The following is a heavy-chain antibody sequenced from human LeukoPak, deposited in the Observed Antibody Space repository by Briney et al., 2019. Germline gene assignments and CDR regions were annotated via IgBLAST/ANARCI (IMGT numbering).Heavy chain of an antibody. CDR3: ARGGAPGYSSSWASGGYYMDV. CDR2: ITSSSSYI. CDR1: GFTFSNYG. Sequence: PGGSLRLSCAASGFTFSNYGMHWVRQAPGKGLEWVSSITSSSSYIYYADSVKGRFTISRDNAKNSLYLQMNSLRAEDTAVYYCARGGAPGYSSSWASGGYYMDVWGKGTTVTVSS. D-gene: IGHD6-13*01. J-gene: IGHJ6*03. V-gene: IGHV3-21*01.